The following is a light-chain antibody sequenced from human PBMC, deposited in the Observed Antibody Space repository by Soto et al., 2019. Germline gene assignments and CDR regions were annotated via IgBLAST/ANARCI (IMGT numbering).Light chain of an antibody. Sequence: QSVLAQPRSVPGSPGQSVTISCTGTSSDVGGYNFVSWYQQHPGKAPKLMMYDVSQRPSGVPDRFSASKSGNTASLTISGLQADDEADYYCSSFAGTNTFALYVFGTGTKSPS. CDR1: SSDVGGYNF. J-gene: IGLJ1*01. V-gene: IGLV2-11*01. CDR3: SSFAGTNTFALYV. CDR2: DVS.